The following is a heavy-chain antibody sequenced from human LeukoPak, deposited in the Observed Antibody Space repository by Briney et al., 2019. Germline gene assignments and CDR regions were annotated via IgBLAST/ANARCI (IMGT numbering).Heavy chain of an antibody. J-gene: IGHJ5*02. Sequence: SETLSLTCTVSGGSISSYYWSWIRQPPGKGLEWIGYIYYSGSTNYNPSLKSRVTISVDTSQNQFSLKLSSVTAADTAVYYCARAYVTITLVRGVTFNWFDPWGQGTLVTVSS. CDR2: IYYSGST. D-gene: IGHD3-10*01. CDR3: ARAYVTITLVRGVTFNWFDP. V-gene: IGHV4-59*01. CDR1: GGSISSYY.